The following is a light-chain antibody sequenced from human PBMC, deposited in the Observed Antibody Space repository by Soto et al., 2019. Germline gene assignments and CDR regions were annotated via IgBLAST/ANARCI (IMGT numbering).Light chain of an antibody. V-gene: IGKV3-20*01. Sequence: EIVLTQSPGTLYLSTGERATLSCRASQSVSSSYLAWYQQKPGQAPRLLIYGASSRVTGIPDRFSGSWSGTDFTLTISRLEPEDFAVYYCQQYGSAPPLTFGGGTKVEIK. J-gene: IGKJ4*01. CDR1: QSVSSSY. CDR2: GAS. CDR3: QQYGSAPPLT.